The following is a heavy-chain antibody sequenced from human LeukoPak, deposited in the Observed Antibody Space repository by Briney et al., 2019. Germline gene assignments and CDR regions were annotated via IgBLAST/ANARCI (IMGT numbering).Heavy chain of an antibody. J-gene: IGHJ6*02. D-gene: IGHD6-13*01. CDR2: IYYSGST. V-gene: IGHV4-59*08. CDR1: GGSISSYY. CDR3: ARGVYGNYGMDV. Sequence: SETLSLTCTVSGGSISSYYGSWIRQPPGKGLEWIGYIYYSGSTNYNPSLKSRVTISVDTSKNQFSLKLSSVTAADTAVYYCARGVYGNYGMDVWGQGTTVTVSS.